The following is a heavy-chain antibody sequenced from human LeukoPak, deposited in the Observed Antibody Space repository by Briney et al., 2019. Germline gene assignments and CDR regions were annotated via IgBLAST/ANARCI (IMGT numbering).Heavy chain of an antibody. V-gene: IGHV4-4*07. J-gene: IGHJ4*02. Sequence: SETLSLTCNFSGGSINTDDWSWIRQPAGKGLEWIGRIYSGGSTNYNPSLKSRVTISIDKSKSQLYLKLNSLTAADTAVYYCARDYSSAWTFDYWGQGTLVTVPS. CDR2: IYSGGST. D-gene: IGHD6-19*01. CDR1: GGSINTDD. CDR3: ARDYSSAWTFDY.